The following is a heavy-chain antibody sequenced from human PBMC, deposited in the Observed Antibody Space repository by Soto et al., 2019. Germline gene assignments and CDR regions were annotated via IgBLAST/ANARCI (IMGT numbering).Heavy chain of an antibody. CDR3: AKALYYYGSGSYYNSYYYYYGMDV. Sequence: GGSLRLSCAASGFTFSSYGMHWVRQAPGKGLEWVAVISYDGSNKYYADSVKGRFTISRDNSKNTLYLQMNSLRAEDTAVYYCAKALYYYGSGSYYNSYYYYYGMDVWGQGTTVTVSS. V-gene: IGHV3-30*18. J-gene: IGHJ6*02. D-gene: IGHD3-10*01. CDR2: ISYDGSNK. CDR1: GFTFSSYG.